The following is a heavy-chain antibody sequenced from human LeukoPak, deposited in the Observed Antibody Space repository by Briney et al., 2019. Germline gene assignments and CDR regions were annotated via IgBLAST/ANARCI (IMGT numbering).Heavy chain of an antibody. CDR2: ISGSGGST. J-gene: IGHJ4*02. D-gene: IGHD1-26*01. CDR1: GFTFRSYS. V-gene: IGHV3-23*01. CDR3: AKDRGVGATGD. Sequence: GGSLRLSCAASGFTFRSYSMNWVRQAPGKGLEWVSAISGSGGSTYYADSVKGRFTISRDNSKNTLYLQMNSLRAEDTAVYYCAKDRGVGATGDWGQGTLVTVSS.